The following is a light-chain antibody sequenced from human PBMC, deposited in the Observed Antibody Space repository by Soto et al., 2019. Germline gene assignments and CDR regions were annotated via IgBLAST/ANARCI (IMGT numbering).Light chain of an antibody. CDR2: WAS. J-gene: IGKJ3*01. Sequence: DIVMTQSPESLPVSLGERATINCKSSQSVLYSSNNKNYLVWYQQKRGQPPRMIVYWASIRASGVPERFSGGGSGTDFTLTISSLQAEDVAVYYCQQYFSPPFTFGPGTKVEIK. CDR1: QSVLYSSNNKNY. V-gene: IGKV4-1*01. CDR3: QQYFSPPFT.